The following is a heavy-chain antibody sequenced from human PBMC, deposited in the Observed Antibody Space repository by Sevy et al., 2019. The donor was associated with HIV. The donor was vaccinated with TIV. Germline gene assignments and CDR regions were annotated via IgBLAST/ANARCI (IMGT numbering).Heavy chain of an antibody. V-gene: IGHV4-34*01. D-gene: IGHD5-18*01. CDR2: INHSGNT. J-gene: IGHJ4*02. CDR3: ARGVGNSYGYDPDY. Sequence: SETLSLTCAVYRGSFTGYYWSWIRQPPGKGLEWIGEINHSGNTTYNPSLKSRVTISVDTSKNPFSLRLTSVTAADTAVYYCARGVGNSYGYDPDYWGQGTLVTVSS. CDR1: RGSFTGYY.